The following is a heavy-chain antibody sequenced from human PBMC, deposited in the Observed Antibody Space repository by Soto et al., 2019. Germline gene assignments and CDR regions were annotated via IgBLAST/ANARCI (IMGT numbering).Heavy chain of an antibody. CDR3: ARGTWVQLEGDWFDP. D-gene: IGHD1-1*01. CDR1: GFTFSSYG. J-gene: IGHJ5*02. V-gene: IGHV3-30-3*01. CDR2: ISYDGNNK. Sequence: QVQLVESGGGVVQPGRSLRLSCAASGFTFSSYGMHWVRQAPGKGLEWAADISYDGNNKYYADSVKGRFIISRDNSKNTLNLQMTSLRAEDTAVYYCARGTWVQLEGDWFDPWGQGTLVTVSS.